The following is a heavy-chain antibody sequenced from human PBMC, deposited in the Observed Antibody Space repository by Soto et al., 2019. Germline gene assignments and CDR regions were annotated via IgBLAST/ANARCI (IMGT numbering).Heavy chain of an antibody. J-gene: IGHJ5*02. D-gene: IGHD6-13*01. V-gene: IGHV3-21*01. CDR1: GFTFRSFT. CDR3: TRDASRDSSARGWFDP. CDR2: ISSNSAYI. Sequence: GGSRLSCAASGFTFRSFTMNWVRQAPGKGLEWVSTISSNSAYIYYTDALRGRFTISRDNAKNSLHLQMNSLRAEDTAVYYCTRDASRDSSARGWFDPWGPGTLVTVSS.